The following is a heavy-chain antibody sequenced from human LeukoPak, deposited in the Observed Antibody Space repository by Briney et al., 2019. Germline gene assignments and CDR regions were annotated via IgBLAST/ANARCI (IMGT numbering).Heavy chain of an antibody. J-gene: IGHJ6*03. V-gene: IGHV3-9*03. Sequence: HPGRSLRLSCAASGFTFDDYAMHWVRQAPGKGLEWVSGISWNSGSIGYADSVKGRFTISRDNAKNSLYLQMNSLRAEDMALYYCAKATGGDLYPVYYMDVWGKGTTVTVSS. CDR3: AKATGGDLYPVYYMDV. CDR2: ISWNSGSI. D-gene: IGHD2-8*01. CDR1: GFTFDDYA.